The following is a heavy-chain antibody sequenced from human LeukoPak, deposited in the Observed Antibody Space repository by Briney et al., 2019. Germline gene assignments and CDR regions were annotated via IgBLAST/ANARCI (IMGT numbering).Heavy chain of an antibody. V-gene: IGHV4-31*03. Sequence: TASETLSLTCTVSGGSINSDGYYWTWIRQYPGKGLEWIGYIYYSGSTSYNPSLKSRVTISVDTSKNQFSLKLSSVTAADTAVYYCARGDYGGNPFYDYWGQGTLVTVSS. CDR3: ARGDYGGNPFYDY. D-gene: IGHD4-23*01. J-gene: IGHJ4*02. CDR2: IYYSGST. CDR1: GGSINSDGYY.